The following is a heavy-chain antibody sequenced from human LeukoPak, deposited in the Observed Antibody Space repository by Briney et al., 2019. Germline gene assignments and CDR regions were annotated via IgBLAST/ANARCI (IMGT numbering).Heavy chain of an antibody. D-gene: IGHD2-15*01. CDR3: AKSGLNRFDY. CDR1: GFTFSNYG. CDR2: IRYDGSEK. Sequence: PGGSLRLSCTASGFTFSNYGMHWVRQAPGKGLEWVAFIRYDGSEKYYADSVKGRITISRDNSKNTLYVQMNSLRAEDTAVYYCAKSGLNRFDYWGQGTLVTVSS. J-gene: IGHJ4*02. V-gene: IGHV3-30*02.